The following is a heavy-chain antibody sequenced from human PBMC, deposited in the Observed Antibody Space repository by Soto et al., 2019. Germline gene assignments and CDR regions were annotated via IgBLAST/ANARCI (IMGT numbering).Heavy chain of an antibody. CDR1: GGSISSVSYY. CDR3: ARLHCNSPNCVPLDP. V-gene: IGHV4-39*01. J-gene: IGHJ5*02. D-gene: IGHD2-2*01. CDR2: IYYSGSA. Sequence: QLQLQESGPGLVKPSETLSLTCSVSGGSISSVSYYWGWIRQPPGKGLEWIGSIYYSGSAYYSPSLKSRVTMSVDTSKNQLSLELRYVTAADTAVYYCARLHCNSPNCVPLDPWGQGTLVTVSS.